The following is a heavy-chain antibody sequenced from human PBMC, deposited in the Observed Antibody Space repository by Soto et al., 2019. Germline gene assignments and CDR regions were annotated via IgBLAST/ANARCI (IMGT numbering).Heavy chain of an antibody. CDR2: ISGSGGST. CDR1: GFTFSNYA. D-gene: IGHD6-19*01. CDR3: ASRSSGWYFDY. V-gene: IGHV3-23*01. J-gene: IGHJ4*02. Sequence: EVQLLESGGGLVQPGGSLRLSCAASGFTFSNYAMNWVRQAPGKGLEWVSVISGSGGSTYYAVSVNGRFTISRDNSKNTLYLPLNSLRAEDTAVYYCASRSSGWYFDYWGQGTLVTVSS.